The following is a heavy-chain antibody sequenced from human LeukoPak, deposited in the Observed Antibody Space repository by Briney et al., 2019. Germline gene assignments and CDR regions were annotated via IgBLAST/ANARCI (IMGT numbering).Heavy chain of an antibody. J-gene: IGHJ4*02. CDR1: GGSISSGGYY. Sequence: PSETLSLTCTVSGGSISSGGYYWSWIRQHPGKGLEWIGYIYYSGSTYYNPSLKSRVTISVDTSKNQFSLKLSSVTAADTAVYYCAREWAKNLNFDYWGQGTLVTVSS. V-gene: IGHV4-31*03. CDR3: AREWAKNLNFDY. CDR2: IYYSGST.